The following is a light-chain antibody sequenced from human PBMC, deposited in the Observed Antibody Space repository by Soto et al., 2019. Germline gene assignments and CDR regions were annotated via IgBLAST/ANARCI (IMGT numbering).Light chain of an antibody. CDR2: DAS. J-gene: IGKJ4*01. CDR3: QQYNRSSIN. V-gene: IGKV1-5*03. CDR1: QSIRNW. Sequence: DIQLTQSPSTLSASVGDRVTITCRASQSIRNWVVWYQQKPGKAPKFLIYDASTLESGVPSRFSGSGYGTEFTLTISSLQPEDVATYYCQQYNRSSINFGGGTKVEMK.